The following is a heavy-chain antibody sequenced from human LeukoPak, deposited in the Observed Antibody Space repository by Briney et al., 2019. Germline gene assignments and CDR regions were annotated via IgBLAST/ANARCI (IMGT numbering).Heavy chain of an antibody. D-gene: IGHD2-21*02. V-gene: IGHV3-23*01. CDR3: AKGGGGDFPFDY. CDR1: GFTFSNYA. Sequence: GGSLRLSCAASGFTFSNYAMSWVRQAPGKGLEWVSGLSGSGGSTYYADSVKGRFTISRNNFKNTLYLQMNSLRAEDTAVYYCAKGGGGDFPFDYWGQGTLVTVSS. CDR2: LSGSGGST. J-gene: IGHJ4*02.